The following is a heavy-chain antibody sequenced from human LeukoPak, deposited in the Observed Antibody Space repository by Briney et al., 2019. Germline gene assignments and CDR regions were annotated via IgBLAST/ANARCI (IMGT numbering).Heavy chain of an antibody. CDR3: ARDPGGTWGFDY. CDR2: ISIYSGNT. V-gene: IGHV1-18*01. CDR1: GYTFTSHG. J-gene: IGHJ4*02. D-gene: IGHD7-27*01. Sequence: ASVKVSCKASGYTFTSHGLSWARQAPGQGLEWMGWISIYSGNTNYAQKFQDRISMTTDTSTNTAYMELRGLKSDDTAAYYCARDPGGTWGFDYWGQGALVTVSS.